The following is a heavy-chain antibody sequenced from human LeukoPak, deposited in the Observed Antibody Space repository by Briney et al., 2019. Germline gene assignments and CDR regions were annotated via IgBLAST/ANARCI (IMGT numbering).Heavy chain of an antibody. J-gene: IGHJ6*03. CDR3: TRDQFGAIGGYYYYYMDV. D-gene: IGHD4/OR15-4a*01. CDR2: IYYSGTT. V-gene: IGHV4-30-4*08. CDR1: GGSISSGDYY. Sequence: PSQTLSLTCTVSGGSISSGDYYWSWIRQPPGKGLEWIGYIYYSGTTYYNPSLKSRVSISVDTSKNQFSLNLASVSAADTAVYYCTRDQFGAIGGYYYYYMDVWGKGTTVTVS.